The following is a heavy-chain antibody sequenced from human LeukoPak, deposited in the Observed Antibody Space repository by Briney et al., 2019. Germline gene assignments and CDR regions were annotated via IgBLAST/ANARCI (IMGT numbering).Heavy chain of an antibody. Sequence: PSETLSLTCTVSGDSISSYYWSWIRQPPGKGLEWIGYIYYSGNTNYNPSLKSRVTMSVDTSKNQFSLKLSSGTAADTAVYYCARDRMGNDAYYYYYMDVWGKGTTVTVSS. D-gene: IGHD1-1*01. J-gene: IGHJ6*03. CDR1: GDSISSYY. CDR3: ARDRMGNDAYYYYYMDV. V-gene: IGHV4-59*12. CDR2: IYYSGNT.